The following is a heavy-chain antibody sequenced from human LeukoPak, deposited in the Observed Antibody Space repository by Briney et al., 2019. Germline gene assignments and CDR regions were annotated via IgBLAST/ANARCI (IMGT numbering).Heavy chain of an antibody. D-gene: IGHD6-19*01. J-gene: IGHJ4*02. CDR1: GFTFDDYA. Sequence: LGGSLRLSCAASGFTFDDYAMIWVRQAPGKGLEWVSGITWSSGSVVYADSVKGRFTVSRDNAKSSLYLQMNSLRAEDTALYYCAKDTGGGWSYLDYWGQGTLVTVSS. CDR3: AKDTGGGWSYLDY. CDR2: ITWSSGSV. V-gene: IGHV3-9*01.